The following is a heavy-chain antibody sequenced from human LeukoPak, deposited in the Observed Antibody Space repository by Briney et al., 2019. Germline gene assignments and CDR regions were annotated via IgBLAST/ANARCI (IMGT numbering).Heavy chain of an antibody. D-gene: IGHD2-15*01. CDR3: ARAKRSSRNNCSGGSCYSRYFDY. CDR1: GGSFSGYY. CDR2: INHSGST. V-gene: IGHV4-34*01. Sequence: ASETLSLPCAVYGGSFSGYYWSWIRQPPGKGLEWMGEINHSGSTNYNPSLKSRFTISVDTSKNQFSLKLSSVTAADTAVYYCARAKRSSRNNCSGGSCYSRYFDYWGQGTLVTVSS. J-gene: IGHJ4*02.